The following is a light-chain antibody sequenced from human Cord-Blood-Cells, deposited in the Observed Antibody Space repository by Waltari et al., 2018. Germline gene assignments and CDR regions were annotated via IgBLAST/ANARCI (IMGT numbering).Light chain of an antibody. J-gene: IGLJ1*01. Sequence: QSALTQPASVSGSPGQSITISCTGTSSDVGGYNYVSWYQQHPGKAPNLTIYDVSNRPAGFSNRFSGSKSGNTASLTISGLQAEDEADYYCSSYTSSSTLVFGTGTKVTVL. CDR1: SSDVGGYNY. V-gene: IGLV2-14*01. CDR3: SSYTSSSTLV. CDR2: DVS.